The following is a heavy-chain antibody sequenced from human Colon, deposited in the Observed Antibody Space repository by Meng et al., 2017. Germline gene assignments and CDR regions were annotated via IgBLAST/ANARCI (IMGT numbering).Heavy chain of an antibody. V-gene: IGHV4-61*01. J-gene: IGHJ5*02. D-gene: IGHD5-12*01. CDR1: GGSVISNSYY. CDR3: ARDSGYDKNWFDP. CDR2: IYYSGST. Sequence: VQLQESAPGLVRPSETLSLTCTVSGGSVISNSYYWSWIRQPPGKGLEWIGFIYYSGSTNYNPSLKSRVTISVDTSKNQFSLKVSSVTAADTAVYYCARDSGYDKNWFDPWGQGTLVTVSS.